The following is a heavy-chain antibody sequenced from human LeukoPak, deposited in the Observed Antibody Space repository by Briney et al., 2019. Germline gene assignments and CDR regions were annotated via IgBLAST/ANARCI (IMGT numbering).Heavy chain of an antibody. Sequence: GGSLRLSCAASGITFSSYAMSWVRQAPGKGLGWVSAISGSGVSTHYADSVKGRFTISRDNSKNTLYLQMNSLRAEDTAVYYCAKDLVTMTIFGVVPNWFDPWGQGTLVTVSS. CDR2: ISGSGVST. V-gene: IGHV3-23*01. CDR1: GITFSSYA. CDR3: AKDLVTMTIFGVVPNWFDP. D-gene: IGHD3-3*01. J-gene: IGHJ5*02.